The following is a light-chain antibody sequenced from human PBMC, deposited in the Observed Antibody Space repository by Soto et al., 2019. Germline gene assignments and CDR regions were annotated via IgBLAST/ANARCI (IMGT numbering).Light chain of an antibody. CDR1: ENIYTH. J-gene: IGKJ4*01. CDR2: GAS. CDR3: QQYGNSPLT. Sequence: EIVMTKYPATLSVSPGERATLSCRASENIYTHLAWYQQKPGQAPRLLIYGASNRATGIPDRFSGSGSGADFTLTISVLEPEYFAFYYCQQYGNSPLTFGAGTKVDI. V-gene: IGKV3D-15*03.